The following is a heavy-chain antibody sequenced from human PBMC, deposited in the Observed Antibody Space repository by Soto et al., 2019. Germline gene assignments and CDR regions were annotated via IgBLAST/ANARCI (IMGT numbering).Heavy chain of an antibody. CDR1: GFTFSSYE. Sequence: HPGGSLRLSCAASGFTFSSYEMNWVRQAPGKGLEWVSYISSSGSTIYYADSVKGRFTISRDNAKNSLYLQMNSLRAEDTAVYYCARDHFTVIGFGAFDIWGQGTMVTVSS. J-gene: IGHJ3*02. D-gene: IGHD3-3*01. V-gene: IGHV3-48*03. CDR2: ISSSGSTI. CDR3: ARDHFTVIGFGAFDI.